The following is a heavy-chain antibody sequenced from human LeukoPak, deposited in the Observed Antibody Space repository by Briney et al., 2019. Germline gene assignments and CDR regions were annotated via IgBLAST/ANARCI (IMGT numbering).Heavy chain of an antibody. Sequence: GESLKISCKGSGYSFSSYWIVWVRQMPGKGQEWMGIIYPGDSDTRYSPSFQGQVTISADKSISTAYLQWSSLKASDTAMYYCARQRSGSYFPDLYDYWGQGTLVTVSS. V-gene: IGHV5-51*01. CDR3: ARQRSGSYFPDLYDY. CDR2: IYPGDSDT. D-gene: IGHD1-26*01. J-gene: IGHJ4*02. CDR1: GYSFSSYW.